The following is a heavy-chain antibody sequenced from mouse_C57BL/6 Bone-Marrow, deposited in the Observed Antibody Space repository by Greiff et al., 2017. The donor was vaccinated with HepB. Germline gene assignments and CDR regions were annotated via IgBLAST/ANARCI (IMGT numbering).Heavy chain of an antibody. Sequence: EVKLMESGAELVKPGASVKLSCTASGFNIKDYYMHWVKQRTEQGLEWIVRIDPEDGETKYAPKFQGKATITADTSSNTAYLQLSSLTSEDTAVYYCARGYYGSSSFDYWGQGTTLTVSS. D-gene: IGHD1-1*01. CDR3: ARGYYGSSSFDY. V-gene: IGHV14-2*01. CDR2: IDPEDGET. CDR1: GFNIKDYY. J-gene: IGHJ2*01.